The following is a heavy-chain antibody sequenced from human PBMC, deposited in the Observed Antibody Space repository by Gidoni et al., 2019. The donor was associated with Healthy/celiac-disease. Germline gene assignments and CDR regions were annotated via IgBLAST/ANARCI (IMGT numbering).Heavy chain of an antibody. CDR3: AKESFPLGQWLVGFDY. Sequence: EVQLVESWGGLVQPGGSLRLSCAASGFPFSSYAMSWVRQAPGKGLEWVSAISGSGGSTYYADSVKGRFTISRDNSKNTLYLQMNSLRAEDTAVYYCAKESFPLGQWLVGFDYWGQGTLVTVSS. J-gene: IGHJ4*02. D-gene: IGHD6-19*01. CDR2: ISGSGGST. CDR1: GFPFSSYA. V-gene: IGHV3-23*04.